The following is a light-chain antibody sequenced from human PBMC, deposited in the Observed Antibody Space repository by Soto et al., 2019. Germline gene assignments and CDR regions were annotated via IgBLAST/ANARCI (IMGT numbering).Light chain of an antibody. CDR1: SSDVGGYNY. V-gene: IGLV2-14*01. CDR2: EVN. Sequence: SALTQPASVSGSPGQSITISCTGTSSDVGGYNYVSWYQQHPGKAPKLMIYEVNNRPSGVSNRFSGSKSGNTASLTISGLQAEDEADYYCSSYTSNSTPFVFGTGTKVTVL. J-gene: IGLJ1*01. CDR3: SSYTSNSTPFV.